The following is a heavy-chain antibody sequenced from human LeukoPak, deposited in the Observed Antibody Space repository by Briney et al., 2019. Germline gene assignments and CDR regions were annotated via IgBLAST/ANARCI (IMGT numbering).Heavy chain of an antibody. CDR1: GLTFSSYG. Sequence: GGSLRLSCAASGLTFSSYGMHWVRQAPGKGLEWVAVISYDGSNKYYADSVKGRFTISRDNSKNTLYLQMNSLRAEDTAVYYCAKDPARIAVAVRYFDYWGQGTLVTVSS. CDR3: AKDPARIAVAVRYFDY. J-gene: IGHJ4*02. D-gene: IGHD6-19*01. V-gene: IGHV3-30*18. CDR2: ISYDGSNK.